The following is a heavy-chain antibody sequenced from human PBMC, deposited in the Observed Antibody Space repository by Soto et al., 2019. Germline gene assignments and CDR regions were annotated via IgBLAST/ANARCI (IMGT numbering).Heavy chain of an antibody. D-gene: IGHD3-3*01. CDR3: TTVPQGIFGVVIGY. CDR1: GFTFSGSA. V-gene: IGHV3-73*01. Sequence: GGSLRLSCAASGFTFSGSAMHWVRQASGKGLEWVGRIRSKANSYATAYAASVKGRFTISRDDSKNTAYLQMNSLKTEDTAVYYCTTVPQGIFGVVIGYWGQGTLVTVSS. CDR2: IRSKANSYAT. J-gene: IGHJ4*02.